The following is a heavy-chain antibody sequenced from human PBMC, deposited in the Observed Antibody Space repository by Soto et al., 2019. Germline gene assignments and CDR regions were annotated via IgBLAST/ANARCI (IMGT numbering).Heavy chain of an antibody. J-gene: IGHJ4*02. CDR2: VDHSGRT. D-gene: IGHD3-22*01. Sequence: SETLSLTCVVSGGSFSGYYWTWIRQAPGKGLEWIGEVDHSGRTSYNPSLKSRVTMSADTSKNQFSLSLSSVTAADTAVYYCARRFTMPVVVFDYWGQGAPVTVSS. CDR1: GGSFSGYY. V-gene: IGHV4-34*01. CDR3: ARRFTMPVVVFDY.